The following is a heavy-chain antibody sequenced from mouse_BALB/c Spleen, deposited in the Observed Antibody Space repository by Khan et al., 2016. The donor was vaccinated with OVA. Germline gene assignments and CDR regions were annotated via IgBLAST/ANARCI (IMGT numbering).Heavy chain of an antibody. Sequence: VQLQESGPGLVAPSQSLSITCTASGFSLTGYGVNWVRQPPGKGLEWLGMIWGDGSTDYNSALKSRLSISKDNSKSQVFLKMNSLHTDDTARYYCAREIYYDYAYYYAMDYGGQGTSVTVSS. CDR3: AREIYYDYAYYYAMDY. CDR2: IWGDGST. J-gene: IGHJ4*01. D-gene: IGHD2-4*01. CDR1: GFSLTGYG. V-gene: IGHV2-6-7*01.